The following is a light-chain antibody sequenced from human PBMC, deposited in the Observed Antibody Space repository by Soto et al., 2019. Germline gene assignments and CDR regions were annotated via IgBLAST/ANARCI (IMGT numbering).Light chain of an antibody. Sequence: EIVMTQSPATLSVSPGERATLSCRASQSVSSNLAWYQQKPGQAPRLLIYGASTRATGIPARFSGSGSGTEFTLTISSLQSEDLAVYYCQQRSNWPLTFGGGTKVEIK. J-gene: IGKJ4*01. V-gene: IGKV3-15*01. CDR3: QQRSNWPLT. CDR2: GAS. CDR1: QSVSSN.